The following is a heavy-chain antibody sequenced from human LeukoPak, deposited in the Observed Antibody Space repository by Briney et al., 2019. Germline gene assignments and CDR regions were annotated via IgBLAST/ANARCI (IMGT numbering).Heavy chain of an antibody. CDR2: ISGSGGST. CDR1: GFTFSTYA. V-gene: IGHV3-23*01. Sequence: GGSLRLSCAASGFTFSTYAMSWVRQAPGRGLEWVSAISGSGGSTYYADSVKGRFTISRDNSKNTLYLQMNSLRAEDTAVYYCAKVKVPHYYYYYGMDVWGQGTTVTVSS. J-gene: IGHJ6*02. CDR3: AKVKVPHYYYYYGMDV.